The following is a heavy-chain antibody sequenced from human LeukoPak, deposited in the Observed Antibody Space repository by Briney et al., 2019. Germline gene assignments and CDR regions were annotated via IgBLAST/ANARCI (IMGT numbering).Heavy chain of an antibody. V-gene: IGHV4-59*08. CDR1: GGSISSYY. Sequence: PSETLSLTCTVSGGSISSYYWSWIRQPPGKGLEWIGYIYYSGSTNYNPSLKSRVTISVDTSKNQFSLKLSSVTAADTAVYYCARHGAGVAIKIYYFDYWGQGTLVTVSS. D-gene: IGHD3-3*01. CDR3: ARHGAGVAIKIYYFDY. J-gene: IGHJ4*02. CDR2: IYYSGST.